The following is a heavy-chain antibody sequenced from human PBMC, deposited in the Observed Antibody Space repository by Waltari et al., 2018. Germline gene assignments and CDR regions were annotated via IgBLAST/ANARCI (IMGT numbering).Heavy chain of an antibody. D-gene: IGHD1-26*01. CDR2: IFSDGSGK. Sequence: QVEESGGGVVQPGGSLRLSCVASGYPFNHYGMHLVRQAPGEGLEWLAVIFSDGSGKYYADSVKGRVTMSRDNSKNMVYLQMNSLRPEDTAVYYCAKAGGIYNYPLDPWGQGTLVTVSS. V-gene: IGHV3-30*18. CDR3: AKAGGIYNYPLDP. J-gene: IGHJ5*02. CDR1: GYPFNHYG.